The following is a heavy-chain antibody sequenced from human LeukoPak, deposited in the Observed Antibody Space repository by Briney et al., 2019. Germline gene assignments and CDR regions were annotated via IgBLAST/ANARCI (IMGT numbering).Heavy chain of an antibody. Sequence: PGGSLRLSCAASGFTVSSNYMSWVRQAPGKGLEWVSVIYSGGSTYYADSVKGRFTISRDNSKNTLYLPMNSLRAEDTAVYYCARDRGYGGNSNAFDYWGQGTLVTVSS. CDR1: GFTVSSNY. CDR2: IYSGGST. V-gene: IGHV3-53*01. D-gene: IGHD4-23*01. CDR3: ARDRGYGGNSNAFDY. J-gene: IGHJ4*02.